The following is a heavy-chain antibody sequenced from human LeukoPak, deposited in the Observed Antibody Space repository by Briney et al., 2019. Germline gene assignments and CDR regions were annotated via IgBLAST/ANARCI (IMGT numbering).Heavy chain of an antibody. CDR1: GFTFSDYY. J-gene: IGHJ6*03. CDR3: AAVQMQRSSWYDYYYMDV. CDR2: ISSSGSAI. V-gene: IGHV3-11*01. D-gene: IGHD1-1*01. Sequence: PGGPLRLSCAASGFTFSDYYMTWIRQAPGKGLEWVSYISSSGSAIKYADSVKGRFSISRDNAKNSLYLQMNSLRVEDTAVYYCAAVQMQRSSWYDYYYMDVWGKGTTVTVSS.